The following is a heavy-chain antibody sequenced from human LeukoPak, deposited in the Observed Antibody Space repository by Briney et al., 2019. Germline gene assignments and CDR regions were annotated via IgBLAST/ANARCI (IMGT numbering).Heavy chain of an antibody. V-gene: IGHV7-4-1*02. D-gene: IGHD1-1*01. Sequence: GASVKVSCKASGYTFTSYDINWVRQATGQGLEWMRWINTNTGNPTYAQGFTRRFVFSLDTSASTAYLQISSLKAEDTAVYYCARDPSGTTTQNYWGQGTLVTVSS. CDR1: GYTFTSYD. CDR2: INTNTGNP. J-gene: IGHJ4*02. CDR3: ARDPSGTTTQNY.